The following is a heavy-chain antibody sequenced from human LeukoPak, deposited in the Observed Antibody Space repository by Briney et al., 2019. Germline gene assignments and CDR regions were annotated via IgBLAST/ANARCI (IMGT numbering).Heavy chain of an antibody. CDR1: GFTFGSYA. Sequence: GGSLRLSCAASGFTFGSYAIHWVRQAPGKGLEWVAVISYDGSNKYYADSVKGRFTISRDNSKNTLYLQMNSLRAEDTAVYYCARGISGSGYYHFDYWGQGTLVTVSS. CDR3: ARGISGSGYYHFDY. CDR2: ISYDGSNK. D-gene: IGHD3-3*01. J-gene: IGHJ4*02. V-gene: IGHV3-30*04.